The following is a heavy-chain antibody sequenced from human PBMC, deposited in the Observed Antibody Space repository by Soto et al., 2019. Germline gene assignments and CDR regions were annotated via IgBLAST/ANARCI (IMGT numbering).Heavy chain of an antibody. CDR2: FIWNTAYT. CDR3: ANLGYGSGWSGMDV. CDR1: EFTSDDHG. V-gene: IGHV3-9*02. D-gene: IGHD6-19*01. Sequence: GGSLRLSCTASEFTSDDHGIHWVRQPPGKGLEWVSGFIWNTAYTDYADSVKGRFTVSRDNAKNFLYLQMNSLRVEDTALYYCANLGYGSGWSGMDVWGQGTTVTVSS. J-gene: IGHJ6*02.